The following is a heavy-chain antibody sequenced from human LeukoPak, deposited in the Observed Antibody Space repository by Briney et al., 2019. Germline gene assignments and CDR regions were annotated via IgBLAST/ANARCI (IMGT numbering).Heavy chain of an antibody. V-gene: IGHV1-69*05. CDR2: IIPIFGTA. CDR3: ARGPGIVGARDSDY. Sequence: ASVKVSCKASGGTFSSYAISWVRQAPGQGLEWMGRIIPIFGTANYAQKFQGRVRITTDESTSTAYMELSSLRSEDTAVYYCARGPGIVGARDSDYWGQGTLVTVPS. CDR1: GGTFSSYA. J-gene: IGHJ4*02. D-gene: IGHD1-26*01.